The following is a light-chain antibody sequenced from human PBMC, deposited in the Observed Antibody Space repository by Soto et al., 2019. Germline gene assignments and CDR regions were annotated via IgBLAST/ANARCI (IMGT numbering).Light chain of an antibody. V-gene: IGKV3-20*01. Sequence: EVVLTQSPVTLSVSPGETATLSCRAGQSVSSSYLAWYQQKPGQAPRLLIYGASSRATGIPDRFSGSGSGTDFTLTISRLEPEDFAVYYCQQYGSSPPITFGQGTRLEIK. CDR3: QQYGSSPPIT. CDR2: GAS. J-gene: IGKJ5*01. CDR1: QSVSSSY.